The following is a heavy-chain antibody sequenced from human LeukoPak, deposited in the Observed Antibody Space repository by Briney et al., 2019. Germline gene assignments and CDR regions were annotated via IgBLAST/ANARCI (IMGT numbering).Heavy chain of an antibody. D-gene: IGHD3-22*01. CDR2: ISSSSSYI. CDR1: GFTFSSYS. V-gene: IGHV3-21*01. Sequence: PGGSLRLSCAASGFTFSSYSMNWVRQAPGKGLEWVSSISSSSSYIYYADSVKGRFTISRDNAKNSLYLQMNSLRAEDTAVYYCARCLRSSGYDGDAFDIWGQGTMVTVSS. CDR3: ARCLRSSGYDGDAFDI. J-gene: IGHJ3*02.